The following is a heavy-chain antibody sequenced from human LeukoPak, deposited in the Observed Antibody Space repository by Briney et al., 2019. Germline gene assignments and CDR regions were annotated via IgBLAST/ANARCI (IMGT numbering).Heavy chain of an antibody. Sequence: ASVKVSCKASRYTFTSYDINWVRQATGQGLEWMGWMNPNSGNTGYAQKFQGRVTMTRNTSISTAYMELSSLRSEDTAVYYCARGAAPVDYYYYMDVWGKGTTVTVSS. J-gene: IGHJ6*03. CDR2: MNPNSGNT. V-gene: IGHV1-8*01. CDR3: ARGAAPVDYYYYMDV. CDR1: RYTFTSYD. D-gene: IGHD4-23*01.